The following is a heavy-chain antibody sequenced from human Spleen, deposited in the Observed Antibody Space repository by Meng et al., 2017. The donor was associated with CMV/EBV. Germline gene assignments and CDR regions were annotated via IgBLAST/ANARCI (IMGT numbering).Heavy chain of an antibody. V-gene: IGHV1-46*01. J-gene: IGHJ4*02. CDR1: GYTFTSYY. CDR3: ARILYGGNPPFDY. D-gene: IGHD4/OR15-4a*01. Sequence: ASVKVSCKASGYTFTSYYMHWVRQAPGQGLEWMGIINPSGGSTSYAQKFQGRVTMTRDTSTSTVYMELSSLRSDDTAVYFCARILYGGNPPFDYWGQGTLVTVSS. CDR2: INPSGGST.